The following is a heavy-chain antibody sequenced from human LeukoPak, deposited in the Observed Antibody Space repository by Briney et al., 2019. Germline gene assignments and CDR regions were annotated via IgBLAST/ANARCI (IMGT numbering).Heavy chain of an antibody. CDR1: GGSFSGYY. J-gene: IGHJ6*02. D-gene: IGHD3-3*01. CDR2: INHSGST. CDR3: ARGYEAVTIFGVVFYGMDV. Sequence: PSETLSLTCAVYGGSFSGYYWSWIRQPPGKGLEWIGEINHSGSTNYNPSLKSRVTISVDTSKNQFSLKLSSVTAADTAVYYCARGYEAVTIFGVVFYGMDVWGQGTTVTVSS. V-gene: IGHV4-34*01.